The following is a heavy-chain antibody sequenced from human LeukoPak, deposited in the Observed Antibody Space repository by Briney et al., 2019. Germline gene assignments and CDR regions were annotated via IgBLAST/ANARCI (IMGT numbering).Heavy chain of an antibody. CDR2: ISSSGSML. CDR3: TRRPYSSSWYYFDY. D-gene: IGHD6-13*01. J-gene: IGHJ4*02. V-gene: IGHV3-11*04. Sequence: GGSLRLSCTVSGFNFSDFYMSWVRLAPGKGLECVSYISSSGSMLHYADSVEGRFTISRDNGKSSLYLQMSSLRVEDTAVYYCTRRPYSSSWYYFDYWGQGTLVTVSS. CDR1: GFNFSDFY.